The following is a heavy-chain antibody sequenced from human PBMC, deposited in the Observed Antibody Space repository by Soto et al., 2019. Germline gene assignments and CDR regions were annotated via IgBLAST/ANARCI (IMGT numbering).Heavy chain of an antibody. Sequence: GASVKVSCKASGYTFTSYGISWVRQAPGQGLEWMGWISAYNGNTNYAQKLQGRVTMTTDTSTSTAYMELRSLRSDDTAVYYCARVESYYDRSGYYGAWGQGTLVTVSS. CDR3: ARVESYYDRSGYYGA. V-gene: IGHV1-18*01. CDR1: GYTFTSYG. J-gene: IGHJ5*02. CDR2: ISAYNGNT. D-gene: IGHD3-22*01.